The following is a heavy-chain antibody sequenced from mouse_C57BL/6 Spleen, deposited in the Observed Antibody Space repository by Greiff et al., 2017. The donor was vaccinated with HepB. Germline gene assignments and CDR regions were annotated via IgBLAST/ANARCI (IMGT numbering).Heavy chain of an antibody. V-gene: IGHV1-80*01. CDR1: GYAFSSYW. Sequence: QVQLQQSGAELVKPGASVKISCKASGYAFSSYWMNWVKQRPGKGLEWIGQIYPGDGDTNYNGKFKGKATLTADKSSSTAYMQRSSLTSEEAAVYFCARSGDGYFDYWGQGTTLTVSS. J-gene: IGHJ2*01. CDR2: IYPGDGDT. D-gene: IGHD2-3*01. CDR3: ARSGDGYFDY.